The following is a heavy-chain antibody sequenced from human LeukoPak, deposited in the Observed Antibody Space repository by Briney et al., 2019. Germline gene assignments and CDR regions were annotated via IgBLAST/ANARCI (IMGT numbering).Heavy chain of an antibody. CDR1: GDSINSLDL. V-gene: IGHV4-4*02. Sequence: SGTLSLTCTVSGDSINSLDLWSWVRQPPGKGLEWIGEMYLSGTTHSNPSVKSRVTISIDKSKNQFFLNLSSVTATDTAVYYCAGLVGRYSSGLYYYYFDYWGQGTLVTVSS. D-gene: IGHD3-22*01. CDR2: MYLSGTT. J-gene: IGHJ4*02. CDR3: AGLVGRYSSGLYYYYFDY.